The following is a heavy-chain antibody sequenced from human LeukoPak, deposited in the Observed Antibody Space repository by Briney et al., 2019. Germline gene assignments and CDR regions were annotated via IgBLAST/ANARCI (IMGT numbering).Heavy chain of an antibody. J-gene: IGHJ5*02. D-gene: IGHD6-13*01. CDR2: ISAYNGNT. CDR1: GYTFTSYG. CDR3: AREADSSSWYAFWFDP. V-gene: IGHV1-18*01. Sequence: SVKVSCKASGYTFTSYGISWVRQASGQGLEWMGWISAYNGNTNYAQKLQGRVTMTTDTSTSTAYMELRSLRSDDTAVYYCAREADSSSWYAFWFDPWGQGTLVTVSS.